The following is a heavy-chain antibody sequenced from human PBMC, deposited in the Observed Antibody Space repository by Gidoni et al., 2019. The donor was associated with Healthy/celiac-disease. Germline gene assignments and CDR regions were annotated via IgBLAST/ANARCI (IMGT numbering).Heavy chain of an antibody. V-gene: IGHV3-43*02. Sequence: EVQLVESGGGVVQPGGSLRLSFAASGFTFDDYAMHWVRQAPGKGLEWVSIISGDGGSTYYADSVKGRFTISRDNSKNSLYLQMNSLRTEDTALYYCAKSSGWYSGEIDYWGQGTLVTVSS. CDR3: AKSSGWYSGEIDY. D-gene: IGHD6-19*01. CDR1: GFTFDDYA. CDR2: ISGDGGST. J-gene: IGHJ4*02.